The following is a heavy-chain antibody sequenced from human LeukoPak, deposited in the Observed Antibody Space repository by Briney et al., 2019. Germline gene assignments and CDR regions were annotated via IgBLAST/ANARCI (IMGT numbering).Heavy chain of an antibody. CDR2: ISYSGST. D-gene: IGHD4-17*01. J-gene: IGHJ3*02. V-gene: IGHV4-59*01. Sequence: SETLSLTCDVSGASISGYWWSWIRQPAGKGLEWIGYISYSGSTNYNPSLKSRVTISVDTSKNQFSLKLSSVTAADTAVYYCARDPTTVTKGFDIWGQGTMVTVSS. CDR1: GASISGYW. CDR3: ARDPTTVTKGFDI.